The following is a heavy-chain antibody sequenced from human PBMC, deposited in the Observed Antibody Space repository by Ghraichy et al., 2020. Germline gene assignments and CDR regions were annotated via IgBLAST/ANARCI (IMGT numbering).Heavy chain of an antibody. Sequence: GGSLRLSCAASGFTVSSNYMSWVRQAPGKGLEWVSVIYSGGSTYYADSVKGRFTISRDNSKNTLYLQMNSLRAEDTAVYYCARESHSSGWYFYWGQGTLVTVSS. CDR1: GFTVSSNY. V-gene: IGHV3-53*01. CDR3: ARESHSSGWYFY. J-gene: IGHJ4*02. D-gene: IGHD6-19*01. CDR2: IYSGGST.